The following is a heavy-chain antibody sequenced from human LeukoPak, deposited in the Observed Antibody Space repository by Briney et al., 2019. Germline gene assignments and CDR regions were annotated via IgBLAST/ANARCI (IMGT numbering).Heavy chain of an antibody. CDR3: ARQEVAVAGGYYYYYMDV. D-gene: IGHD6-19*01. V-gene: IGHV5-51*01. CDR1: GYSFTSYW. Sequence: GESLKISCKGSGYSFTSYWIAWVRQMPGKGLEWMGIIYPGDSDTRYSPSFQGQVTISADKSISTAYLQWSSLKASDTAMYYCARQEVAVAGGYYYYYMDVWGKGTTVTISS. J-gene: IGHJ6*03. CDR2: IYPGDSDT.